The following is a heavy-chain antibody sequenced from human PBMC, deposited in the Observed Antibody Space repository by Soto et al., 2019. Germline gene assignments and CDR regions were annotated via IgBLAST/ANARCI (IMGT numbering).Heavy chain of an antibody. CDR2: IKHSGSS. Sequence: XETLSPTCPVYACFSSHYYGSWIRQFPGKGLEWIGKIKHSGSSNYNPSLRSRVSISVDMSKNQFSLRLTSVTAADTAVYYCARGGSRDWQVALDIWGHGTMVTVSS. CDR3: ARGGSRDWQVALDI. V-gene: IGHV4-34*01. D-gene: IGHD6-19*01. CDR1: ACFSSHYY. J-gene: IGHJ3*02.